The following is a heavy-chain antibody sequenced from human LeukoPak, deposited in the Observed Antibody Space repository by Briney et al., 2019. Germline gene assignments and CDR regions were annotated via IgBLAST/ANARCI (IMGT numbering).Heavy chain of an antibody. Sequence: SVKVSCKASRGTFSSYAISWVRQAPGQGLEWMGRIIPILGIANYAQKFQGRVTITADKSTSTAYMELSSLRSVDTAVYYCARALEMATIRNWFDPWGQGTLVTVSS. J-gene: IGHJ5*02. CDR3: ARALEMATIRNWFDP. CDR2: IIPILGIA. CDR1: RGTFSSYA. V-gene: IGHV1-69*04. D-gene: IGHD5-24*01.